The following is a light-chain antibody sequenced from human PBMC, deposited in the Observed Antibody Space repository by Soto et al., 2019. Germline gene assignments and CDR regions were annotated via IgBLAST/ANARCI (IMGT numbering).Light chain of an antibody. J-gene: IGKJ2*01. CDR2: GAS. CDR3: QKYHLAPFT. V-gene: IGKV1-27*01. CDR1: PGVASF. Sequence: DIRVTQSPSSLSASVGDTVSITCRASPGVASFLAWYQHKPGTVPKLLIYGASTLQSGVPSRFSGSGSGTDFTLTISGLKSEDVATYYCQKYHLAPFTFGPGTRLEIK.